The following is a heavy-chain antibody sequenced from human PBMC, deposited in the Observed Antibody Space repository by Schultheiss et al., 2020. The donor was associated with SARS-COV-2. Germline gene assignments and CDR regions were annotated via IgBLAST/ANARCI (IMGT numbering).Heavy chain of an antibody. J-gene: IGHJ4*02. D-gene: IGHD3-22*01. CDR1: GYSISSGYY. V-gene: IGHV4-38-2*02. CDR3: ARDGGYYDSSGYGDTIGRGY. Sequence: SQTLSLTCAVSGYSISSGYYWGWIRQPPGKGLEWIGSIYHSGSTYYNPSLKSRVTISVDTSKNQFSLKQSSVTAADTAVYYCARDGGYYDSSGYGDTIGRGYWGQGTLVTVSS. CDR2: IYHSGST.